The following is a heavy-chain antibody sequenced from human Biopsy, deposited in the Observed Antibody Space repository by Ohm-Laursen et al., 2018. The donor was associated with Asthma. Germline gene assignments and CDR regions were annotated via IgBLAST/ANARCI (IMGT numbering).Heavy chain of an antibody. Sequence: SLRLSCAASGFTVSRDYMFWVRQAPGKGLEWVSVIYSSGTSHTADSVRGRFTISRDYSKNTLYLQMHSLRAEDTAVYYCARGYSGTDRIVYYYSGMEVWGQGTTVTVSS. V-gene: IGHV3-53*01. CDR3: ARGYSGTDRIVYYYSGMEV. J-gene: IGHJ6*02. CDR1: GFTVSRDY. D-gene: IGHD5-12*01. CDR2: IYSSGTS.